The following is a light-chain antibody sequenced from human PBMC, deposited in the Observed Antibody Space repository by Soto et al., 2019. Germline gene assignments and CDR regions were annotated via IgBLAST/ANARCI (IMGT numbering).Light chain of an antibody. J-gene: IGKJ5*01. CDR3: MQALQPPPIT. Sequence: DIVMTQSPLSLPVTPGEPASISCRSSQSLLHSTGYNFLDWYLQKPGQSPQLLISLASNRASGGPARFSGSGSGTDFTLKISRVEAEDVGIYYCMQALQPPPITFGQGTRLEIK. V-gene: IGKV2-28*01. CDR1: QSLLHSTGYNF. CDR2: LAS.